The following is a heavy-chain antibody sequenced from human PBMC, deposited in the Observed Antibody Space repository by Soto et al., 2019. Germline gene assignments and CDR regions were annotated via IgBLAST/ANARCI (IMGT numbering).Heavy chain of an antibody. CDR3: ARERDCSSTSCYRIYYYYMDV. CDR2: IIPILGIA. J-gene: IGHJ6*03. D-gene: IGHD2-2*01. CDR1: GGTFSSYT. V-gene: IGHV1-69*02. Sequence: QVQLVQSGAEVEKPGSSVKVSCKASGGTFSSYTISWVRQAPGQGLEWMGRIIPILGIANYEQKFQGRVTIRDDTSTTTASMELSSMRSEDTGVYYCARERDCSSTSCYRIYYYYMDVWGKGTTVTVSS.